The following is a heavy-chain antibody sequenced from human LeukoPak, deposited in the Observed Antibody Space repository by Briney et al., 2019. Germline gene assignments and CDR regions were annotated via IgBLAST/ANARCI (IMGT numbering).Heavy chain of an antibody. Sequence: QPGGSLRLSCAASGFTFSSFDMTWVRQAPGKGLEWVSTISVSATSTYYADSVKGRFTISRDNSKNTLYLQMNSLRADDTAVYYCATITSMRVVLISWGQGTLVTVSS. D-gene: IGHD3-22*01. V-gene: IGHV3-23*01. CDR3: ATITSMRVVLIS. J-gene: IGHJ1*01. CDR1: GFTFSSFD. CDR2: ISVSATST.